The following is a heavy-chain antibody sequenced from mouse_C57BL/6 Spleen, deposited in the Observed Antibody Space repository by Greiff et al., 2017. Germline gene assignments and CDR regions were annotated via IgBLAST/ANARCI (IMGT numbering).Heavy chain of an antibody. CDR2: LDPSDSYT. CDR3: ARGAGSSYTNYYFDY. D-gene: IGHD1-1*01. V-gene: IGHV1-50*01. Sequence: QVQLQQPGAELVKPGASVKLSCKASGYTFTSYWMQWVKQRPGQGLEWIGELDPSDSYTNYNQKFKGKATLTVDTSSSTAYMQLSSLTSEDSAVYYCARGAGSSYTNYYFDYWGQGTTLTVSS. J-gene: IGHJ2*01. CDR1: GYTFTSYW.